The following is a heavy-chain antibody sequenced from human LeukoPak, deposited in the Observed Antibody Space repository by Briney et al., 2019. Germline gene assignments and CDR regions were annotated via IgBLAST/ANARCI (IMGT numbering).Heavy chain of an antibody. CDR3: ARQRGYSGYDRSEYYFDY. V-gene: IGHV4-39*01. CDR1: GGSISSSSYY. Sequence: PSETLSLTCTVSGGSISSSSYYWGWIRQPPGKGLEWIWSIYYSGSTYYNPSLKSRVTISVDTSKNQFSLKLSSVTAADTAVYYCARQRGYSGYDRSEYYFDYWGQGTLVTVSS. D-gene: IGHD5-12*01. J-gene: IGHJ4*02. CDR2: IYYSGST.